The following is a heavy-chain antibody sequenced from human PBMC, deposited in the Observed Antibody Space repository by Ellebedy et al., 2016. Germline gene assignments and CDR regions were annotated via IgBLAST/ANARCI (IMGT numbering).Heavy chain of an antibody. CDR3: ASPYYYGSGSYKGYYYYGMDV. CDR2: IIPIFGTA. Sequence: SVKVSXKASGGTFSSYAISWVRQAPGQGLEWMGGIIPIFGTANYAQKFQGRVTITADESTSTAYMELSSLRSEDTAVYYCASPYYYGSGSYKGYYYYGMDVWGQGTTVTVSS. J-gene: IGHJ6*02. D-gene: IGHD3-10*01. CDR1: GGTFSSYA. V-gene: IGHV1-69*13.